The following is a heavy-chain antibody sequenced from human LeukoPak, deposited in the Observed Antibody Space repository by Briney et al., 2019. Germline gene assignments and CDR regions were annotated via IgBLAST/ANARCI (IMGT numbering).Heavy chain of an antibody. V-gene: IGHV4-39*07. D-gene: IGHD3-22*01. CDR2: IYYSGST. CDR3: ARLKYYYDSSGYRAEYFQH. CDR1: GGSISSSSYY. J-gene: IGHJ1*01. Sequence: SETLSLTCTVSGGSISSSSYYWGWIRQPPGKGLEWIGSIYYSGSTYYNPSLKSRVTISVYTSKNQFSLKLSSVTAEDTAVYYCARLKYYYDSSGYRAEYFQHWGQGTLVTVSS.